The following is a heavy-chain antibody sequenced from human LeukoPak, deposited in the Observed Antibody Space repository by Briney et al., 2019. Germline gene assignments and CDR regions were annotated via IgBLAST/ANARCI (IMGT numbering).Heavy chain of an antibody. Sequence: SETLSLTCTVSGVSITSSRYYWGWIRQPPGKGLEWIATIYYTGSTYYNPSLKSRVTISVDTSKSHFSLKLSSVTAADTAVYYCARQDFGSGILPGYWGQGTLVTVSS. CDR1: GVSITSSRYY. D-gene: IGHD3-10*01. V-gene: IGHV4-39*01. CDR2: IYYTGST. CDR3: ARQDFGSGILPGY. J-gene: IGHJ4*02.